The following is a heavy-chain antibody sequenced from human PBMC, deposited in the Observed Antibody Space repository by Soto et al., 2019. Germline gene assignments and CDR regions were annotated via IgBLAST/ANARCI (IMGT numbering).Heavy chain of an antibody. CDR3: ARDLFGEDGSGYFDY. Sequence: QVHLVQSGVEVKKPGASVKVSCKASGYTFSTYGISWVRQAPGQGLEWMGWIRGYNGNTNYAQNFQGRITMTTDTSTSTAYMELRSLGSDDTAMYYCARDLFGEDGSGYFDYWGQGTLVTASS. J-gene: IGHJ4*02. CDR2: IRGYNGNT. V-gene: IGHV1-18*01. D-gene: IGHD3-10*01. CDR1: GYTFSTYG.